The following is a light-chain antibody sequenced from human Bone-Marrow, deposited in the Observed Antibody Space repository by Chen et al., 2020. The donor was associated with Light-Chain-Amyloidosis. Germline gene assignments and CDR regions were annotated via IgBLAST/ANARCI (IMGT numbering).Light chain of an antibody. V-gene: IGLV3-21*02. Sequence: SYVLTQPSSVSLAPGQPATTSFGGNNIGSTSVHWYQQTPGQAPLLVVYDDSYRPSGIPERLSGSNSGNTATLTISRVEAGDEADYYCQVWDRSSDRPVFGGGTKLTVL. CDR1: NIGSTS. CDR2: DDS. CDR3: QVWDRSSDRPV. J-gene: IGLJ3*02.